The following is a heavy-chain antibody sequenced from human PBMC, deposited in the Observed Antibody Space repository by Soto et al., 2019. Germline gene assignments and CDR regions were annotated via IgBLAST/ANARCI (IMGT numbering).Heavy chain of an antibody. Sequence: AGESLRLSCAASGFTFSNYAMSWIRQAPGKGLEWVSTIRETGNTYYADSVRGRFATSRDNSENTLYLQMSSLRAEDTAVYYCAKQQMGVIRALDYWGQGTLVTVSS. CDR3: AKQQMGVIRALDY. CDR2: IRETGNT. J-gene: IGHJ4*02. D-gene: IGHD1-26*01. CDR1: GFTFSNYA. V-gene: IGHV3-23*01.